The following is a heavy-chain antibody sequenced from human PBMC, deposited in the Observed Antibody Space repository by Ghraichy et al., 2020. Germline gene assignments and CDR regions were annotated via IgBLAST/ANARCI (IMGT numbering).Heavy chain of an antibody. CDR1: GFIFSMHD. CDR3: ARMSLDDYGDYNGAFDI. Sequence: GESLNISCAASGFIFSMHDMHWVRQVPGKGLDWVSGITNIGDTTYAGSVKGRFTISRENGKNSLYLHMNSLRAGDTAVYYCARMSLDDYGDYNGAFDIWGQGTMVTVSS. V-gene: IGHV3-13*01. J-gene: IGHJ3*02. CDR2: ITNIGDT. D-gene: IGHD4-17*01.